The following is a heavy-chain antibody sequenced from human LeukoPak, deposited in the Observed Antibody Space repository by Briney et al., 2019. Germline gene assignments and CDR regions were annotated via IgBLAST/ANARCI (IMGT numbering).Heavy chain of an antibody. Sequence: GGSLRLSCTASGFTFRSYAMNWVRQAPGKGLEWVSVINNSGDNTFSDSVKGRFTISRDNSKNMLYLQMSSLRGEDTAVYYCARSLKWSLVGFDYWGQGTLVSVSS. CDR3: ARSLKWSLVGFDY. J-gene: IGHJ4*02. D-gene: IGHD1-26*01. V-gene: IGHV3-23*01. CDR2: INNSGDNT. CDR1: GFTFRSYA.